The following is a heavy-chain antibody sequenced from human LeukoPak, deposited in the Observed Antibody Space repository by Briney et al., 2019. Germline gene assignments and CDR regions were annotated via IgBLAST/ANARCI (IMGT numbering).Heavy chain of an antibody. V-gene: IGHV4-34*01. CDR3: ARIVAVAGTGY. Sequence: PSETLSLTCAVYGGSFSGYYWSWIRQPPGKGLEWIGEINHSGSTNYNPSLKSRVTISVDTSKNQFSLKLSSVTAADTAVYYCARIVAVAGTGYWGQGTLVTVSS. J-gene: IGHJ4*02. D-gene: IGHD6-19*01. CDR1: GGSFSGYY. CDR2: INHSGST.